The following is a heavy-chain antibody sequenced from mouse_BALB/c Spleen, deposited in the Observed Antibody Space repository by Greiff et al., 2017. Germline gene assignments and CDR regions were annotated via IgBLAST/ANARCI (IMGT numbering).Heavy chain of an antibody. CDR3: ALDWDGSYFDY. J-gene: IGHJ2*01. D-gene: IGHD4-1*01. V-gene: IGHV14-3*02. CDR1: GFNIKDTY. Sequence: VHVKQSGAELVKPGASVKLSCTASGFNIKDTYMHWVKQRPEQGLEWIGRIDPANGNTKYDPKFQGKATITADTSSNTAYLQLSSLTSEDTAVYYCALDWDGSYFDYWGQGTTLTVSS. CDR2: IDPANGNT.